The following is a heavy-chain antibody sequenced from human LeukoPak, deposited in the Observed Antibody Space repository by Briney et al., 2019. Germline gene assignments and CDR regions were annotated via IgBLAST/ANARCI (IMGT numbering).Heavy chain of an antibody. CDR2: IYHTGTT. D-gene: IGHD2-2*01. CDR1: GGSIISYY. V-gene: IGHV4-59*01. Sequence: SETLSLTCSVSGGSIISYYWSWIRQPPGRGLEWIGYIYHTGTTNYNPSLKSRVTISVNTSTNQLSLRLNSVTAADTAVYYCARGSGWCSISTCYSFDYWGQGSLVTVSS. J-gene: IGHJ4*02. CDR3: ARGSGWCSISTCYSFDY.